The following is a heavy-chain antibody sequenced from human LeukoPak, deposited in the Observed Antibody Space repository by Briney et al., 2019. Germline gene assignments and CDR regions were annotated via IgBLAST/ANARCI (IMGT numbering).Heavy chain of an antibody. CDR3: TRLGGSSGVDY. CDR2: IDTDGTGT. Sequence: GGSLRLSCAASGFTFSSYWMHWVRQVPGKGLVWVSRIDTDGTGTSYADSVKGRFTVSRDNAKNTLYLQMISLGAEGTAVYYCTRLGGSSGVDYWGQGTLVTVSS. V-gene: IGHV3-74*01. D-gene: IGHD6-19*01. J-gene: IGHJ4*02. CDR1: GFTFSSYW.